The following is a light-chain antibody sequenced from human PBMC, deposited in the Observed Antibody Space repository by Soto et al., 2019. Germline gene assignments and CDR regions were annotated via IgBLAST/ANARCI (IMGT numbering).Light chain of an antibody. J-gene: IGKJ1*01. V-gene: IGKV1-17*01. Sequence: DIPMTQSPSSLSASVGDRVTITCRASQGIRNDVGWYQQKPGKAPKRLIYDASILQGGVPSRFSGSGSGTEFTLTISSLQPEDFATYSCLQHYSYPWTFGQGTKVEVK. CDR2: DAS. CDR3: LQHYSYPWT. CDR1: QGIRND.